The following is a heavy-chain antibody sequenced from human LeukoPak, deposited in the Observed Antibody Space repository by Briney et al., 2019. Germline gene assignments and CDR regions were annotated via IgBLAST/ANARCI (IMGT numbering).Heavy chain of an antibody. Sequence: ASVKVSCKASGYTFSNYYMHWVRQAPGQGLEWMGLISPSGGSTSYAQKFQGRVTMTSDTSTTTVYMELSSLRSKDTAVYYCARGQWIAAAGIRLDYWGQGTLVTVSS. CDR2: ISPSGGST. D-gene: IGHD6-13*01. V-gene: IGHV1-46*01. J-gene: IGHJ4*02. CDR3: ARGQWIAAAGIRLDY. CDR1: GYTFSNYY.